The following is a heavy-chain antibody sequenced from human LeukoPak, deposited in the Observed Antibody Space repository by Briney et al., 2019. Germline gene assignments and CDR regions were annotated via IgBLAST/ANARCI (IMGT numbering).Heavy chain of an antibody. Sequence: PSESLSLTCTVSGGSISSYYWSWIRQPPGKGLEWIGYIYYSGSTNYNPSLKSRVTISVDTSKNQFSLKLSSVTAADTAVYYCARGGEAYDFWSGYYNWFDPWGQGTLVTVSS. D-gene: IGHD3-3*01. CDR2: IYYSGST. V-gene: IGHV4-59*01. CDR1: GGSISSYY. CDR3: ARGGEAYDFWSGYYNWFDP. J-gene: IGHJ5*02.